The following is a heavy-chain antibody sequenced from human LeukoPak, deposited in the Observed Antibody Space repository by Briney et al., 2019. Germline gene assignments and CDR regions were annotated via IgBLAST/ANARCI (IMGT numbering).Heavy chain of an antibody. V-gene: IGHV3-30-3*01. J-gene: IGHJ4*02. D-gene: IGHD2-2*01. CDR3: ARWGLGVPGAFDY. Sequence: PGGSLRLSCAASGFTFSSYAMHWVRQAPGKGLEWVAVISYDGSNKYYADSVKGRFTISRDNSKNTLYLQMNSLRAEDTAVYYCARWGLGVPGAFDYWGQGTLVTVSS. CDR1: GFTFSSYA. CDR2: ISYDGSNK.